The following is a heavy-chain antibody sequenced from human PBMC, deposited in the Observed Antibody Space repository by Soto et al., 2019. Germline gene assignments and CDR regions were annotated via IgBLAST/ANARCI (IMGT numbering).Heavy chain of an antibody. J-gene: IGHJ4*02. CDR3: ARQYAAFDY. D-gene: IGHD2-2*01. Sequence: GESLKISCKGSGYNFNTYWIGWVRQMPGKGLEWMGIIYPADSDTRYNPSFQGQVTISADKSINSAYLQWSSLKASDTAIYYCARQYAAFDYWGQGTLVTV. CDR2: IYPADSDT. CDR1: GYNFNTYW. V-gene: IGHV5-51*01.